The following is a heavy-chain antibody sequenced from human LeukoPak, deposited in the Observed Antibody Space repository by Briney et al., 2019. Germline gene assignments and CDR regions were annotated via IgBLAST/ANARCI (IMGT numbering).Heavy chain of an antibody. CDR2: INPNSGGT. D-gene: IGHD6-19*01. Sequence: ASVKVSCKASGYTFTAYYMHWARQAPGQGLEWMGWINPNSGGTNYAQKFQGRVTMTRDTSISTAYMELSRLTSDDTAVYYCAKNVPYSSGWYSDYWGQGTLVTVSS. V-gene: IGHV1-2*02. CDR1: GYTFTAYY. J-gene: IGHJ4*02. CDR3: AKNVPYSSGWYSDY.